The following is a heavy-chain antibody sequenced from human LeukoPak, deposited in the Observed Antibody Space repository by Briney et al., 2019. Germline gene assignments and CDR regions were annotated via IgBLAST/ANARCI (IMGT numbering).Heavy chain of an antibody. CDR2: IIPIFGPG. V-gene: IGHV1-69*13. J-gene: IGHJ4*02. Sequence: SVKVSCKASGYTLTSYAISWVRQAPGQGLEWMGGIIPIFGPGNYAQKFQGRVTITADESTSTNYMELSSLRSQGRPMYYCAGDGLPLGSGGDWPPPWDYWGQGTLVTVSS. D-gene: IGHD2-21*01. CDR1: GYTLTSYA. CDR3: AGDGLPLGSGGDWPPPWDY.